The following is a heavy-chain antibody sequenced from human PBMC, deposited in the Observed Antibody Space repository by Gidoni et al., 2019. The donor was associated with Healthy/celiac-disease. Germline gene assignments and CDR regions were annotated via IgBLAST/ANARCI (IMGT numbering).Heavy chain of an antibody. CDR1: GGSFRGYY. Sequence: QVPLQQWGAGLLKPSETLSLTCAVYGGSFRGYYWSWIRQPPGKGLEWIGEINHSGSTNYNPSLKSRVTISVDTSKNQFSLKLSSVTAADTAVYYCAGGQQQLVLYCYYYYGMDVWGQGTTVTVSS. CDR3: AGGQQQLVLYCYYYYGMDV. D-gene: IGHD6-13*01. CDR2: INHSGST. J-gene: IGHJ6*02. V-gene: IGHV4-34*01.